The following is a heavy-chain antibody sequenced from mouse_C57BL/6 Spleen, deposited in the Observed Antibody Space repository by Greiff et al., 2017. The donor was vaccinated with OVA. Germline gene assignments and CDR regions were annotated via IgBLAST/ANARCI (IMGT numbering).Heavy chain of an antibody. CDR1: GYAFSSYW. D-gene: IGHD1-1*01. CDR3: ASDYYGSSPAWFAY. J-gene: IGHJ3*01. Sequence: QVQLQQSGAELVKPGASVKISCKASGYAFSSYWMNWVKQRPGKGLEWIGQIYPGDGDTNYNGKFKGKATLTADKSSSTAYMQLSSLTSEDSAVYFGASDYYGSSPAWFAYWGQGTLVTVSA. V-gene: IGHV1-80*01. CDR2: IYPGDGDT.